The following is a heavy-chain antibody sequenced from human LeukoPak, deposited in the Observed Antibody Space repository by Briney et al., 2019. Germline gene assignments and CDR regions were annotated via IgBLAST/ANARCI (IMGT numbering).Heavy chain of an antibody. CDR1: GFTFSSYW. V-gene: IGHV3-74*01. J-gene: IGHJ4*02. Sequence: GGSLRLSCAASGFTFSSYWMHWVRQAPGKGLLWVSRINTDGSNTIYADSVKGRFTISRDNAKSTLYLQMNSLRAEDTAVYYCAREPTSSYCDSSGWPDYWGQGTLVTVSS. CDR3: AREPTSSYCDSSGWPDY. CDR2: INTDGSNT. D-gene: IGHD3-22*01.